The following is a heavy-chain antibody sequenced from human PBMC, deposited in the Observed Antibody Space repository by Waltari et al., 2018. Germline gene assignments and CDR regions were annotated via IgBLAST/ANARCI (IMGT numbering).Heavy chain of an antibody. CDR1: GYSFTSYV. V-gene: IGHV5-51*01. D-gene: IGHD1-26*01. CDR3: ARTPWYSGSYYYFDY. Sequence: EVQLVQSGAEVKKPGESLKIYCKGSGYSFTSYVIDWVRQMPGKGLEWMGIIYPGDSDTRYSPSFQGQVTISADKSISTAYLQWSSLKASDTAMYYCARTPWYSGSYYYFDYWGQGTLVTVSS. J-gene: IGHJ4*02. CDR2: IYPGDSDT.